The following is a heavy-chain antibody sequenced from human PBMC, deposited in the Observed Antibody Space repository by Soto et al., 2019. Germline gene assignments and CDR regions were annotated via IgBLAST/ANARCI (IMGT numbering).Heavy chain of an antibody. D-gene: IGHD1-1*01. CDR2: IRGSGGST. V-gene: IGHV3-23*01. J-gene: IGHJ4*02. CDR1: GFTFSSYA. Sequence: EVQLLESGGGLVQPGGSLRLSCAASGFTFSSYAMSCVLHAPGQALEWVSAIRGSGGSTYYADSEKGRFTISRDNTKNTPDLQMNSLRVEDTAVYYCEKIGLLFNWDDGWENWGQGTLLDASA. CDR3: EKIGLLFNWDDGWEN.